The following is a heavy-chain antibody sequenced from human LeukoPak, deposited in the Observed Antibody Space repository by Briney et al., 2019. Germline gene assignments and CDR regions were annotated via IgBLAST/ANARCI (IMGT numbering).Heavy chain of an antibody. J-gene: IGHJ6*03. Sequence: GESLKISCKASGYSFTSYWIGWVRQMPGKGLEWMGIIYPSDSDIRYSPSFQGQVTISVDKSISTAYLQWSSLKASDTATYYCARRASGYSDGHKDVWGKGTTVTVSS. CDR3: ARRASGYSDGHKDV. CDR2: IYPSDSDI. D-gene: IGHD5-12*01. V-gene: IGHV5-51*01. CDR1: GYSFTSYW.